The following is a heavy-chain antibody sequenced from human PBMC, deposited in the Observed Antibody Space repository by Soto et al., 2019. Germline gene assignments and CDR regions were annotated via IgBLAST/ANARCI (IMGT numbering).Heavy chain of an antibody. V-gene: IGHV4-59*01. D-gene: IGHD3-22*01. CDR2: IYYSGIP. Sequence: KGLEWIGYIYYSGIPSYNPSLRSRLTISLDTSKNQFSLRLPSVTAADTAVYYCAREDRSGYKFFAYWGQGTLVTVSS. J-gene: IGHJ4*02. CDR3: AREDRSGYKFFAY.